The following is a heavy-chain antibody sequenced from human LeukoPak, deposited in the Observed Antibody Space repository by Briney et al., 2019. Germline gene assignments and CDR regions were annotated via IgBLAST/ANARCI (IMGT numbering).Heavy chain of an antibody. V-gene: IGHV4-39*07. CDR2: FYYSGIT. D-gene: IGHD2-2*01. CDR3: ARGISSCSSTSCYFSPISRRVWFDP. CDR1: GGPLSSSSYY. Sequence: SETLSLTCSVSGGPLSSSSYYWGWIRQPPGKGLEWIGSFYYSGITYYNPSLKSRVTISVDTSKNQFSLKLSSVTAADTAVYYCARGISSCSSTSCYFSPISRRVWFDPWGQGTLVTVSS. J-gene: IGHJ5*02.